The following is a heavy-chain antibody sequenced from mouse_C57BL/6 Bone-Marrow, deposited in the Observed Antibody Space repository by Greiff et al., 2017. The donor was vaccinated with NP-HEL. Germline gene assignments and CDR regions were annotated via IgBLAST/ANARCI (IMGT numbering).Heavy chain of an antibody. CDR2: IYPGSGST. V-gene: IGHV1-55*01. Sequence: QVHVKQSGAELVKPGASVKMSCKASGYTFPSYWITWVKQRPGQGLEWIGDIYPGSGSTNYNEKFKSKATLTVDTSSSTAYMQLSSLTSEDSAVYYCARGWLRAYWGQGTLVTVSA. CDR3: ARGWLRAY. CDR1: GYTFPSYW. D-gene: IGHD2-2*01. J-gene: IGHJ3*01.